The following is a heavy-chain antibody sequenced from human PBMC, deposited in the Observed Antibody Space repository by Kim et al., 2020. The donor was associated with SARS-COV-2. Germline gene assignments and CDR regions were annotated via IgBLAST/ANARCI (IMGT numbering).Heavy chain of an antibody. J-gene: IGHJ4*02. Sequence: SVKVSCKASGGTFSSYAISWVRQAPGQGLEWMGRIIPILGIANYAQKFQGRVTITADKSTSTAYMELSSLRSEDTAVYYCAREWGLGYCSGGSCSVWGQGTLVTVSS. V-gene: IGHV1-69*04. CDR3: AREWGLGYCSGGSCSV. D-gene: IGHD2-15*01. CDR2: IIPILGIA. CDR1: GGTFSSYA.